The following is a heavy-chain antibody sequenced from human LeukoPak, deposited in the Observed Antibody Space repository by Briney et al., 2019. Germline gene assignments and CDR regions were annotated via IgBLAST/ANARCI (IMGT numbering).Heavy chain of an antibody. J-gene: IGHJ6*03. D-gene: IGHD3-16*01. V-gene: IGHV3-23*01. CDR3: AKLGGQELHNYYVAV. Sequence: GGAPRLSCAASGFTFCRYAMSWVRPAPGEGLEWVSGIIDSGESTYYANFAKGRFTISRDNSNNTLYLQMNSLRAEDTAVYYCAKLGGQELHNYYVAVCGKGTTVAVSS. CDR2: IIDSGEST. CDR1: GFTFCRYA.